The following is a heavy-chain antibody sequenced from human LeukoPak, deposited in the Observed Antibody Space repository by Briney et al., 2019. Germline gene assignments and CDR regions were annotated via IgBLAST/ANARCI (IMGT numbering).Heavy chain of an antibody. D-gene: IGHD3-22*01. Sequence: GXXRLSCAASGFTFRSHAMSWVRQAPGKGLEWVSAISGSGGSAYYADSVKGRFTISRDNSKNSLYLQMNSLRAEDTAVYYCGREYASSGYCDSWGQGTLVTVSS. CDR3: GREYASSGYCDS. CDR1: GFTFRSHA. J-gene: IGHJ4*02. CDR2: ISGSGGSA. V-gene: IGHV3-23*01.